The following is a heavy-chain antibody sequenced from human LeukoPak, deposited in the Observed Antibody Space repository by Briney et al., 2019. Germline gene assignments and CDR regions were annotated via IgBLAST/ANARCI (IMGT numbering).Heavy chain of an antibody. CDR1: GFTFSNYG. V-gene: IGHV3-23*01. CDR3: AKDRVGAILYFDY. CDR2: ITGSGGTT. Sequence: GSLRLSCAASGFTFSNYGMSWVRRAPGKGLEWVSAITGSGGTTYYADSMKGRFTISRDNSKNTLYLQMNSLRAEDTAVYYCAKDRVGAILYFDYWGLGTLVTVSS. D-gene: IGHD1-26*01. J-gene: IGHJ4*02.